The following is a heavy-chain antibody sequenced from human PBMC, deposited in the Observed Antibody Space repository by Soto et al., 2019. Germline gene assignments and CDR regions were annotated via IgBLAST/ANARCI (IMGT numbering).Heavy chain of an antibody. V-gene: IGHV4-34*01. CDR1: GGSFSGYY. J-gene: IGHJ3*02. CDR3: ARQGDYGDYDAFDI. Sequence: SETLSLTCAVYGGSFSGYYWSWIRQPPGKGLEWIGEINHSGSTNYNPSLKSRVTISVDTSKNQFSLKLSSVTAADTAVYYCARQGDYGDYDAFDIWGQGTMVTVSS. D-gene: IGHD4-17*01. CDR2: INHSGST.